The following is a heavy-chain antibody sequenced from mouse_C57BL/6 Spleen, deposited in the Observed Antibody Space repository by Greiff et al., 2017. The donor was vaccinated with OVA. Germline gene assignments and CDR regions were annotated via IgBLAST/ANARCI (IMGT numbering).Heavy chain of an antibody. CDR3: ARRGPAQATGAMDY. CDR1: GFTFSDYY. J-gene: IGHJ4*01. D-gene: IGHD3-2*02. CDR2: ISNGGGST. V-gene: IGHV5-12*01. Sequence: EVQLVESGGGLVQPGGSLKLSCAASGFTFSDYYMYWVRQTPEKRLEWVAYISNGGGSTYYPDTVKGRFTISRDNAKNTLYLQMSRLKSEDTAMYYCARRGPAQATGAMDYWGQGTSVTVSS.